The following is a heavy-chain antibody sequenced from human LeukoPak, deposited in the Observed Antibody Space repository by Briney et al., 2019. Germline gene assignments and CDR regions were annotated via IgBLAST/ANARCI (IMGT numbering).Heavy chain of an antibody. CDR2: IYYSGST. CDR1: GGSISSGDYY. CDR3: ARGGDGYNYWFDP. V-gene: IGHV4-30-4*01. D-gene: IGHD5-24*01. J-gene: IGHJ5*02. Sequence: SQTLSLTCTVSGGSISSGDYYWSWIRQPPGKGLEWIGYIYYSGSTYYNPSLKSRVTISVDTSKNQFSLKLSSVTAADTAVYYCARGGDGYNYWFDPWGQGTLVTVSS.